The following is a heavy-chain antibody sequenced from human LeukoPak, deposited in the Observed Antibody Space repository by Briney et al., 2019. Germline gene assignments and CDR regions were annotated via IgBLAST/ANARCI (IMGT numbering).Heavy chain of an antibody. CDR1: GFTFSSYA. V-gene: IGHV3-23*01. CDR2: ISGSGGST. Sequence: GGSLRLSCAASGFTFSSYAVSWVRQAPGKGLEWVSAISGSGGSTYYADSVKGRFTISRDNSKNTLYLQMNSLRAEDTAVYYCAKESSVFGVVIILRGYYFDYWGQGTLVTVSS. D-gene: IGHD3-3*01. CDR3: AKESSVFGVVIILRGYYFDY. J-gene: IGHJ4*02.